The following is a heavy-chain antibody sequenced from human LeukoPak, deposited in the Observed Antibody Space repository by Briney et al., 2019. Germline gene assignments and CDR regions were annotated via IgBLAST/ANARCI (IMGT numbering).Heavy chain of an antibody. V-gene: IGHV3-30*03. D-gene: IGHD5-12*01. Sequence: LAGGSLRLSCAASGFTFSSYGMHWVRQAPGKGLEWVAVISYDGSNKYYADSVKGRFTISRDNSKNTLYLQMNSLRAEDTAVYYCAGQSGYSGYDRVYYGMDVWGQGTTVTVSS. CDR3: AGQSGYSGYDRVYYGMDV. CDR1: GFTFSSYG. J-gene: IGHJ6*02. CDR2: ISYDGSNK.